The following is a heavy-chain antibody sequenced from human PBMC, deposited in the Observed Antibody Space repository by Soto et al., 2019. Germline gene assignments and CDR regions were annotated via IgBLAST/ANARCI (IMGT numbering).Heavy chain of an antibody. J-gene: IGHJ5*02. D-gene: IGHD4-17*01. CDR3: ARETYGDYVGYFDP. CDR1: GGSIGSSSYY. Sequence: SETLSLTCTVSGGSIGSSSYYWGGIRQPSGKGLEWIGSIYYSGSTYYNPSLKSRVTISVDTSKNQFSLKLSSVTAAGTAVYYCARETYGDYVGYFDPWGQGIQVTVSS. V-gene: IGHV4-39*07. CDR2: IYYSGST.